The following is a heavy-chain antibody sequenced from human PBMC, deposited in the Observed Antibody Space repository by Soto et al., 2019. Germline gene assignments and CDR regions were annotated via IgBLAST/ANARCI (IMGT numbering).Heavy chain of an antibody. CDR1: GFTFSNYE. D-gene: IGHD1-26*01. J-gene: IGHJ4*02. CDR2: ISSVGSTI. Sequence: TGGFLRLSCAASGFTFSNYEMNWVRQAPGKGLEWISYISSVGSTIHYADSVKGRFTISRDNDKNSLYLQMNSLRAEDTAVYYCAKEATNINNFDYWGQGSLVTVSS. CDR3: AKEATNINNFDY. V-gene: IGHV3-48*03.